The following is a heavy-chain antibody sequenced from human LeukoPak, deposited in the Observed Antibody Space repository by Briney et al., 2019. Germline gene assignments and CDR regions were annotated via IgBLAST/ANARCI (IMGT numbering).Heavy chain of an antibody. CDR1: GGSFSGYY. Sequence: SETLSLTCAVYGGSFSGYYWSWIRQPPGKGLEWIGEINHSGSTNYNPSHKSRVTISVDTSKNQFSLKLSSVTAADTAVYYCAIITGGDYYYYYGMDVWGQGTTVTVSS. V-gene: IGHV4-34*01. J-gene: IGHJ6*02. D-gene: IGHD4-17*01. CDR2: INHSGST. CDR3: AIITGGDYYYYYGMDV.